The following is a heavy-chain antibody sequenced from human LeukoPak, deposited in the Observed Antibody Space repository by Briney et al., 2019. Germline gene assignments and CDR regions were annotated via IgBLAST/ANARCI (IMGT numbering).Heavy chain of an antibody. J-gene: IGHJ6*04. V-gene: IGHV1-24*01. CDR2: FDPEDGET. CDR3: ATSSAYYYYGMDV. D-gene: IGHD3-10*01. CDR1: GYILTSYS. Sequence: ASVKVSCKASGYILTSYSISWVRQAPGQGLEWMGGFDPEDGETIYAQKFQGRVTMTEDTSTDTAYMELSSLRSEDTAVYYCATSSAYYYYGMDVWGKGTTVTVSS.